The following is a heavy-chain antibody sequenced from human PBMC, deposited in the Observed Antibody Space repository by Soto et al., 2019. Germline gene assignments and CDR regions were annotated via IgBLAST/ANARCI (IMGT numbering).Heavy chain of an antibody. CDR2: MNPNSGNT. V-gene: IGHV1-8*01. Sequence: ASVKVSCKASGYTFTSYDINWVRQATGQGLEWMGWMNPNSGNTGYAQKLQGRVTMTRNTSISTAYMELSSLRSEDTAVYYCARSGYSSGWYGDYYYGMDVWGQGTTVTVSS. CDR3: ARSGYSSGWYGDYYYGMDV. J-gene: IGHJ6*02. CDR1: GYTFTSYD. D-gene: IGHD6-19*01.